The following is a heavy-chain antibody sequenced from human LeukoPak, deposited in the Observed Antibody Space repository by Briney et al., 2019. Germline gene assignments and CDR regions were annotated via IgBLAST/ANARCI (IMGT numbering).Heavy chain of an antibody. CDR1: GFTLSSYA. CDR3: AKVMKGSERLTMVRGVIIKTAGLYYMDV. V-gene: IGHV3-23*01. D-gene: IGHD3-10*01. CDR2: ISASGGST. J-gene: IGHJ6*03. Sequence: GGSLRLSCAASGFTLSSYAMSWVRQAPGKGLEWVASISASGGSTNYADSVKGRFTISRDNSKNTVYLQMNSLRAEDTAVYYCAKVMKGSERLTMVRGVIIKTAGLYYMDVWGKGTTVTVSS.